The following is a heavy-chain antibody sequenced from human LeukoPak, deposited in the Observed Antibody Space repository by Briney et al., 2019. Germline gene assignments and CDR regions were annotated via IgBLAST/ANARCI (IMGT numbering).Heavy chain of an antibody. CDR3: ASAPSQYGSSSGFGS. D-gene: IGHD3-10*01. CDR2: ISYDGSNK. CDR1: GFTFSSYA. J-gene: IGHJ4*02. Sequence: GGSLGLSCAASGFTFSSYAMHWVRQAPGKGLEWVAIISYDGSNKYYADSVKGRFTISRDNSKNTLYLQMNSLSAEDRAVYYCASAPSQYGSSSGFGSWGQGTLVTVSS. V-gene: IGHV3-30-3*01.